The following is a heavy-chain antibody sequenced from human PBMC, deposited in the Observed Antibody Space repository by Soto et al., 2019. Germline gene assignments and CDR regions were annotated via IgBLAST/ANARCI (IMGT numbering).Heavy chain of an antibody. CDR2: IKGDGSEK. CDR3: AAGFPPDY. D-gene: IGHD3-10*01. V-gene: IGHV3-7*01. J-gene: IGHJ4*02. Sequence: EVQLVESGGGLVQPGGSLKLSCATSGFTFSGVWMHWVRQAPGKGLEWVANIKGDGSEKYYVDSVEGRFTVSRDNSKNTLHLEMNRVRAEDTAVYSCAAGFPPDYWGKGTLVTVSS. CDR1: GFTFSGVW.